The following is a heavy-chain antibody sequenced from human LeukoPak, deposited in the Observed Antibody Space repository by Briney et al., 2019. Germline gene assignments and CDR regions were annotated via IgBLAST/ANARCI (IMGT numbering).Heavy chain of an antibody. J-gene: IGHJ4*02. V-gene: IGHV1-24*01. CDR1: GYTLTELS. CDR2: FDPEDGET. D-gene: IGHD6-13*01. CDR3: ATDTQQLVLVY. Sequence: GASVKVSCKVSGYTLTELSMHWVRQAPGKGLEWMGGFDPEDGETIYAQKFQGRVTMTEETSTDTAYMELSSLRSEDTAVYYCATDTQQLVLVYWGQGTLVTVSS.